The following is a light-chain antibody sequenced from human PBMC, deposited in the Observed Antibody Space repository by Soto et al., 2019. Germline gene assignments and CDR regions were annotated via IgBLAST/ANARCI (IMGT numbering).Light chain of an antibody. CDR3: QQYYSFPFT. CDR1: QSVLYSSNNKNY. V-gene: IGKV4-1*01. CDR2: WAS. J-gene: IGKJ4*01. Sequence: DIVMTQSPDSLAVSLGERATINCESSQSVLYSSNNKNYLAWYQQKPGQNPQLLFYWASTRESGVPDRFSGSGSGTDFTLTISSLQAEDVAVYYCQQYYSFPFTFGGGTKVEIK.